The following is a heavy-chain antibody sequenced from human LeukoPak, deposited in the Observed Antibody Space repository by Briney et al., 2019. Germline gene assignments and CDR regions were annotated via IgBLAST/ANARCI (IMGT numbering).Heavy chain of an antibody. Sequence: PGGSLRLSCAASGFTFSSYGMHWVSQAPGKGLEWVAFIRYDGSNKYYADSVKGRFTISRDNSKNTLYLQMNSLRAEDTAVYYCARGYYGSGSASNWFDPWGQGTLVTVSS. J-gene: IGHJ5*02. D-gene: IGHD3-10*01. V-gene: IGHV3-30*02. CDR1: GFTFSSYG. CDR2: IRYDGSNK. CDR3: ARGYYGSGSASNWFDP.